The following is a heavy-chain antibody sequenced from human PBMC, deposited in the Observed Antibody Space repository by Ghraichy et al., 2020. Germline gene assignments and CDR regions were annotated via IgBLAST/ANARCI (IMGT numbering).Heavy chain of an antibody. V-gene: IGHV3-23*01. J-gene: IGHJ3*02. CDR1: GFPFSDYG. D-gene: IGHD6-19*01. Sequence: GGSLRLSCAASGFPFSDYGMSWVRQAPGKGLDWVAAIPGNAGSTYYPDSVKGRFTISRDNSKNTLFLQMDNLRDEDTAVYFCAKDVSEGSGWFYIFDIWGQGTEVTVSS. CDR2: IPGNAGST. CDR3: AKDVSEGSGWFYIFDI.